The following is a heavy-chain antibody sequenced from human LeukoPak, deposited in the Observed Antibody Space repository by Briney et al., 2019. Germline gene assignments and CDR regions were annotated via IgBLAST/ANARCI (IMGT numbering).Heavy chain of an antibody. CDR3: ASGSYQSV. CDR1: GYTLTGDY. D-gene: IGHD2-2*01. V-gene: IGHV1-2*02. CDR2: INPNSGGT. Sequence: ASVRVSCKASGYTLTGDYMHWGTRDPGQGVEWMGWINPNSGGTNYAQKFQGRVTMTRDTSISTAYMELSRLRSDDTAVYYCASGSYQSVWGKGTTVTVSS. J-gene: IGHJ6*04.